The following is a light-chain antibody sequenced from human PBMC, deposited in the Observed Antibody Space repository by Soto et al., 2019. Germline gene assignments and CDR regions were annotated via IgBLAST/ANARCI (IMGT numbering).Light chain of an antibody. Sequence: QSVLTQPPSASGTPGQRVTISCSGSTSNIGGSTVSWYQQFPGAAPKLLIYGNTQRPLGVPVRFSGSKSGTSASLAITGLQAEDEADYYCQSFDTSLNGLIFGGGTKVTVL. CDR2: GNT. V-gene: IGLV1-44*01. CDR1: TSNIGGST. J-gene: IGLJ2*01. CDR3: QSFDTSLNGLI.